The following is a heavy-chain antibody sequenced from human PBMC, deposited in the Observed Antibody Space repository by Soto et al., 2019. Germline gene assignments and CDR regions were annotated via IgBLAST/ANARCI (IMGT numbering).Heavy chain of an antibody. CDR2: ISSNGGST. D-gene: IGHD2-21*02. CDR1: GFTFSSYA. V-gene: IGHV3-64D*06. J-gene: IGHJ4*02. Sequence: EVQLVESGGGLVQPGGSLRLSCSASGFTFSSYAMHWVRQAPGKGLEYVSAISSNGGSTYYADSVKGRFTISRDNSKNTLYLQMSSLRAEDTAVYYCVKGADCGGDCYQPMVRWGQGTLVTVSS. CDR3: VKGADCGGDCYQPMVR.